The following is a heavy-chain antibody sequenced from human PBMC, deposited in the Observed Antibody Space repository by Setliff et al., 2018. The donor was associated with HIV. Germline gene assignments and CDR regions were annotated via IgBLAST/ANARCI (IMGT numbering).Heavy chain of an antibody. CDR2: ISAYNGNT. V-gene: IGHV1-18*01. CDR3: ARDDRDYSGSGGGRYMDV. J-gene: IGHJ6*03. Sequence: GASVKVSCKASGYTFTSYGISWVRQAPGQGLEWMGWISAYNGNTNYAQNFQGWVTVTRDTSINTVDMELSSLKSDDTALYYCARDDRDYSGSGGGRYMDVWGEGTPVTVSS. D-gene: IGHD3-10*01. CDR1: GYTFTSYG.